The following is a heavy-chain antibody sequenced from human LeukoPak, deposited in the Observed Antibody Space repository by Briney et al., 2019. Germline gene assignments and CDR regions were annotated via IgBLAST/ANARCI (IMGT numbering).Heavy chain of an antibody. V-gene: IGHV1-8*01. D-gene: IGHD1-26*01. Sequence: GASVKVSCKASGYTFTSYDINWVRQATGQELEWMGWMNPNSGNTGYAQKFQGRVTMTRNTSISTACMELSSLGSEDAAVYYCARIGGGYSGSYYFDYWGQGTLVTVSS. CDR3: ARIGGGYSGSYYFDY. CDR2: MNPNSGNT. CDR1: GYTFTSYD. J-gene: IGHJ4*02.